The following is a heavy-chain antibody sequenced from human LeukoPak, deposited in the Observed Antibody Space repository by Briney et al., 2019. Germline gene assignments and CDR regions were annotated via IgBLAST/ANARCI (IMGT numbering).Heavy chain of an antibody. V-gene: IGHV3-30*02. Sequence: GGSLRLSCAASGFTFSSYGMYWVRQAPGKGLEWVAFIRYDGSNKYYADSVKGRFTISRDNSKNTLYLQMNSLRAEDTAVYYCAKDGGPIYSSGWYGLGGFFDYWGQGTLVTVSS. CDR2: IRYDGSNK. J-gene: IGHJ4*02. CDR1: GFTFSSYG. CDR3: AKDGGPIYSSGWYGLGGFFDY. D-gene: IGHD6-19*01.